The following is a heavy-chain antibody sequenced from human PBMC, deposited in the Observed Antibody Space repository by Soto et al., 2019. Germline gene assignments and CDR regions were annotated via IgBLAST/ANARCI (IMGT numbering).Heavy chain of an antibody. CDR2: INRDGSGK. CDR1: GFTFSSYA. Sequence: GSLRLSCAASGFTFSSYAMSWVRQAPGKGLEWVANINRDGSGKYYVDSVKGRFTISRDNAKNSLYPQVNSLRAEDTAVYYCARKTTVTPAEYYYYYMDVWGKGTTVTVSS. CDR3: ARKTTVTPAEYYYYYMDV. V-gene: IGHV3-7*01. D-gene: IGHD4-4*01. J-gene: IGHJ6*03.